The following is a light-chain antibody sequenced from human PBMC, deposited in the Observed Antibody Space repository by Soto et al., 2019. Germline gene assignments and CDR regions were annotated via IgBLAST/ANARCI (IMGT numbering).Light chain of an antibody. J-gene: IGLJ1*01. CDR1: SSDVGGYNY. V-gene: IGLV2-14*01. CDR2: DVN. Sequence: QSALTQPASVSGSPGQSITISCTGTSSDVGGYNYVSWYQQLPGKAPKLMIYDVNNRPSGVSNRFSGSKSGNTASLTISGLQAEDEADYYCSSYTGSNTFVFGTGTKVTVL. CDR3: SSYTGSNTFV.